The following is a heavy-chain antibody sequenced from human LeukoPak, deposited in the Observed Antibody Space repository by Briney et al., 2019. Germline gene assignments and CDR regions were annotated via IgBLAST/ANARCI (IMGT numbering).Heavy chain of an antibody. J-gene: IGHJ4*02. CDR3: AGFGYNYQLDY. CDR2: VNHSGGA. D-gene: IGHD5-18*01. Sequence: SETLSLTCAVYGGSFSDYYWTWIRQPPGKGLEWIGEVNHSGGAKYNPSLKSRVTISVDTSKNQFSLKLSSVTAADTAVYYCAGFGYNYQLDYWGQGILVTVSS. V-gene: IGHV4-34*01. CDR1: GGSFSDYY.